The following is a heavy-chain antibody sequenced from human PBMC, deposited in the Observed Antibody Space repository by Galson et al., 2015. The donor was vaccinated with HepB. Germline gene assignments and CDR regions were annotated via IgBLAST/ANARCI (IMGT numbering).Heavy chain of an antibody. CDR3: ARRSTSNYYFYGMDV. V-gene: IGHV3-53*01. CDR1: GFTVSGHC. CDR2: IYSNGKT. J-gene: IGHJ6*02. D-gene: IGHD1-26*01. Sequence: SLRLSCAASGFTVSGHCMNWVRQAPGKGLEWVSVIYSNGKTFHSDSVQGRFTISRDDSQNTLYLQMNSLTAEDTAVYYCARRSTSNYYFYGMDVWGQGTTVTVSS.